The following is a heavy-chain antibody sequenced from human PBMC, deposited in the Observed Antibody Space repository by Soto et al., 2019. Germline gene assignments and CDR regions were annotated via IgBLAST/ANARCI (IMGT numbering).Heavy chain of an antibody. V-gene: IGHV4-31*03. Sequence: SETLSLTCTVSGGSISSDGYYWSWIRQHPGMGLEWIGYIFYSGSTYYNPSLKSRVTISVDTSKNPYSLKLSSVTAADTAVYYWARAPRGNYGYPSYFDYWGQETLVTVSS. D-gene: IGHD3-10*01. CDR1: GGSISSDGYY. J-gene: IGHJ4*02. CDR2: IFYSGST. CDR3: ARAPRGNYGYPSYFDY.